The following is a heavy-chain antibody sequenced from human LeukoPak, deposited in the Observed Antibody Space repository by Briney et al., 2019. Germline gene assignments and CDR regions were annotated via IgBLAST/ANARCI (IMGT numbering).Heavy chain of an antibody. J-gene: IGHJ3*02. CDR3: ARGSPLLWFICDAFDI. V-gene: IGHV4-34*01. CDR1: SGSFSGYY. CDR2: INHSGST. D-gene: IGHD3-10*01. Sequence: PSETLSLTCAVYSGSFSGYYWSWIRQPPGKGLEWIGEINHSGSTNYNPSLKSRVTISVDTSKNQFSLKLSSVTAADTAVYYCARGSPLLWFICDAFDIWGQGTMVTVSS.